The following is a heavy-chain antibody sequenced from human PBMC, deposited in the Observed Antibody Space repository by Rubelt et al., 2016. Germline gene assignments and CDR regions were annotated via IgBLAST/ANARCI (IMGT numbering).Heavy chain of an antibody. Sequence: EVRLVESGGGLVKPGGSLRLSCAASSFTLNNAWMNWVRQAPGKGLEWVGRIKRKTDGGTTDYAAPVKGRFTISRDDSTKTLFLQMNSLKTEDTAVYYCTRRSGIDPEYWGQGTLVTVSS. D-gene: IGHD5-12*01. V-gene: IGHV3-15*07. J-gene: IGHJ4*02. CDR3: TRRSGIDPEY. CDR1: SFTLNNAW. CDR2: IKRKTDGGTT.